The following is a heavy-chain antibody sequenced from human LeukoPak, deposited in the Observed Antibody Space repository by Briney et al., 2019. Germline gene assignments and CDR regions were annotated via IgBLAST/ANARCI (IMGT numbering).Heavy chain of an antibody. CDR2: IIPIFGTA. V-gene: IGHV1-69*06. CDR1: GGTFSSYA. Sequence: SVKVSCKASGGTFSSYAISWVRQAPGQGLEWMGGIIPIFGTANYAQKFQGRVTITADKSTSTAYMELSSLRSEDTAVYYCATNYMVRGVMDFDYWGQGTLVTVSS. CDR3: ATNYMVRGVMDFDY. J-gene: IGHJ4*02. D-gene: IGHD3-10*01.